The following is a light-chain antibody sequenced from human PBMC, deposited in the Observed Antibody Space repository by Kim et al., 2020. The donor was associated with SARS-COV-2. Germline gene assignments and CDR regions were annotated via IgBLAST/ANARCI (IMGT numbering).Light chain of an antibody. Sequence: SSELTQDPAVSVALGQTVSFTCQGDSLRTYYAGWYQQKPGQAPVLVIYDKNNRPSGIPDRFSGSSSGDTASLTITGAQAEDEADYYCNSRDSSGNLCVFGAGTQLTVL. CDR2: DKN. CDR3: NSRDSSGNLCV. CDR1: SLRTYY. V-gene: IGLV3-19*01. J-gene: IGLJ3*02.